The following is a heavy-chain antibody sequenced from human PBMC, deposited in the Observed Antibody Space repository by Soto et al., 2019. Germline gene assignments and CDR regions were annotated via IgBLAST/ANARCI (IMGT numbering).Heavy chain of an antibody. Sequence: QVQLVQSGAEVKKPGASVTVSCKASGYTFSTYAMHWVRQAPGQRLEWMGWMNPGNGNTKYSQKFQDRVTITRDTSASTAYMELSSLRSEDTAVYYCARERYCSGTSCYEDNYYYGMDVW. J-gene: IGHJ6*01. CDR2: MNPGNGNT. D-gene: IGHD2-2*01. V-gene: IGHV1-3*01. CDR1: GYTFSTYA. CDR3: ARERYCSGTSCYEDNYYYGMDV.